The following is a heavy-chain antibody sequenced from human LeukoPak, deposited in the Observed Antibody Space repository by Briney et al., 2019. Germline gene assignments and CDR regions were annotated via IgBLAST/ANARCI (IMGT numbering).Heavy chain of an antibody. CDR1: GGSISSYY. CDR2: IYYSGST. J-gene: IGHJ4*02. V-gene: IGHV4-59*01. CDR3: ARTRRNYGSGSSHFDY. D-gene: IGHD3-10*01. Sequence: PSETLSLTCTVSGGSISSYYWSWIRQPPGKGLEWIGYIYYSGSTNYNPSLKSRVTISVDTSKNQFSLKLSSVTAADTAVYYCARTRRNYGSGSSHFDYWGQGTLVTVSS.